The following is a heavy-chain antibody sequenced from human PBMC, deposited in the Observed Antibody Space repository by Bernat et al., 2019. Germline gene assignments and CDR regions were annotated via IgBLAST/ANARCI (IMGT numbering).Heavy chain of an antibody. CDR2: ISSSSSYI. J-gene: IGHJ6*02. V-gene: IGHV3-21*01. D-gene: IGHD2-15*01. CDR1: GFTFSSYS. CDR3: ASLLGYCSGGSCYYYYGMDV. Sequence: EVQLVESGGGLVKPGGSLRLSCAASGFTFSSYSMNWVRQAPGKGLEWVSSISSSSSYIYYADSVKGRFTISRDNAKNSLYLQMNSLRAEDTAVYYCASLLGYCSGGSCYYYYGMDVWGQGTTVTVSS.